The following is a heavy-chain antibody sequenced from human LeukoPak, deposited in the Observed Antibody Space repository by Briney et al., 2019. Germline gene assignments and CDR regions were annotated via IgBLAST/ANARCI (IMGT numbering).Heavy chain of an antibody. CDR1: GYTFTAYY. CDR3: ARDDCPGNTCSDGP. D-gene: IGHD2-8*02. Sequence: ASVKVSCKASGYTFTAYYLHWVRQAPGQGLEWMGWIIPSSGATTYAQKFQGRVAMTRDTSISTAYMELSRLTSDDTAVYYCARDDCPGNTCSDGPWGQGTLVTVSS. J-gene: IGHJ5*02. V-gene: IGHV1-2*02. CDR2: IIPSSGAT.